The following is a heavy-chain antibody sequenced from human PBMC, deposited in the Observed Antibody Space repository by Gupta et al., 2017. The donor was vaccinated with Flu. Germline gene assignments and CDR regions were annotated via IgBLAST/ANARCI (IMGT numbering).Heavy chain of an antibody. V-gene: IGHV3-7*01. CDR3: TRDPGWGALDM. D-gene: IGHD1-26*01. Sequence: TLFSHWMNWVRQAPGKGLVTVSMINSREDGVYYMNSVKGRFTISIDNAKNSLILQMNSLRAEDTAVYYCTRDPGWGALDMWGQGTLVTISS. J-gene: IGHJ3*02. CDR1: TLFSHW. CDR2: INSREDGV.